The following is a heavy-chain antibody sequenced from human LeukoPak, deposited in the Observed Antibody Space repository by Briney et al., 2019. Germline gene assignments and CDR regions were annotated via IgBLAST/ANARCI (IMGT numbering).Heavy chain of an antibody. CDR3: AKDPFVRYYDTSGYPFDS. CDR2: IKQDGSEK. J-gene: IGHJ4*02. V-gene: IGHV3-7*01. D-gene: IGHD3-22*01. CDR1: GFTFSSYW. Sequence: PGGSLRLSCEASGFTFSSYWMNWVRQAPGKGLEWVANIKQDGSEKYYVDSVKGRFTISRDNARISLYLQMNSLRAEDTAVYYCAKDPFVRYYDTSGYPFDSWGQGTLVTVSS.